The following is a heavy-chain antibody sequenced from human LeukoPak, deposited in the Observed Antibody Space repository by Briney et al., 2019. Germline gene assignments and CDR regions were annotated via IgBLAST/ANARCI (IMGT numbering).Heavy chain of an antibody. V-gene: IGHV4-59*01. CDR3: ARGGRITMVRGVHWFDP. CDR1: GGSISSYY. CDR2: IYYSGST. Sequence: PSETLFLTCTVSGGSISSYYWSWIRQPPGKGLEWIGYIYYSGSTNYNPSLKSRVTISVDTSKNQFSLKLSSVTAADTAVYYCARGGRITMVRGVHWFDPWGQGTLVTVSS. J-gene: IGHJ5*02. D-gene: IGHD3-10*01.